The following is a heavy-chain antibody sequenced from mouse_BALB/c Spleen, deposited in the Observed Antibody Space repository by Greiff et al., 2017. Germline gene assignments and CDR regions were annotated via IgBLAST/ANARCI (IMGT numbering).Heavy chain of an antibody. V-gene: IGHV3-1*02. CDR3: AKGSPPYYAMDY. CDR2: IHYSGST. CDR1: GYSFTSGYS. Sequence: VQLKESGPDLVKPSQSLSLTCTVTGYSFTSGYSWHWIRQFPGNKLEWMGYIHYSGSTNYNPSLKSRISITRDTSKNQFFLQLNSVTTEDTDTYYCAKGSPPYYAMDYWGQGTSVTVSS. J-gene: IGHJ4*01.